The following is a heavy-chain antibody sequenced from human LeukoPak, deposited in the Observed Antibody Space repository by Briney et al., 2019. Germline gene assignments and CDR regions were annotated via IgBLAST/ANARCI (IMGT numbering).Heavy chain of an antibody. V-gene: IGHV4-39*01. CDR1: GGSISSYY. D-gene: IGHD3-9*01. J-gene: IGHJ4*02. Sequence: SETLSLTCTVSGGSISSYYWGWIRQPPGKGLEWIGSIYYSGSTYYNPSLKSRVTISVDTSKNQFSLKLSSVTAADTAVYYCARRRYYDILTGYYTPDYWGQGTLVTVSS. CDR2: IYYSGST. CDR3: ARRRYYDILTGYYTPDY.